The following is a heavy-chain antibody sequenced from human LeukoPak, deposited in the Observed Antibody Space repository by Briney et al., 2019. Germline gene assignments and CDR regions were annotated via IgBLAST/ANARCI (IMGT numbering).Heavy chain of an antibody. V-gene: IGHV3-73*01. CDR2: IRSKANNYAT. Sequence: GGSLRLSCAASGFTFSGSAMHWVRQASGRGLEWVGRIRSKANNYATAYTASVKGRFTISRDDSKNTAYLQMNSLKTEDSAVYYCAGPYDGSGYAFDYWGQGTLVTVSS. CDR1: GFTFSGSA. CDR3: AGPYDGSGYAFDY. D-gene: IGHD3-22*01. J-gene: IGHJ4*02.